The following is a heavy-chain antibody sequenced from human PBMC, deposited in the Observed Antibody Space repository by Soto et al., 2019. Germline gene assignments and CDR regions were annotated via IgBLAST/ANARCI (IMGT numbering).Heavy chain of an antibody. CDR1: GGSISSGDYY. CDR3: ARAERGYNYFDY. V-gene: IGHV4-30-4*01. D-gene: IGHD5-18*01. J-gene: IGHJ4*02. Sequence: QVQLQESGAGLVKPSQTLSLTCTVSGGSISSGDYYWSWIRQHPGKGLEWIGCIYYSGSTYYNPSPKIIVTISLDTSKNQFSLKLSSVTAADTAVYYGARAERGYNYFDYWGQGTLVTVSS. CDR2: IYYSGST.